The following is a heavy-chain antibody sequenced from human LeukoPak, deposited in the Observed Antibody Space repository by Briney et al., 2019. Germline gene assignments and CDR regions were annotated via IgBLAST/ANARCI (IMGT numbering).Heavy chain of an antibody. V-gene: IGHV4-59*12. D-gene: IGHD4-17*01. CDR2: ISHSGST. CDR1: GGSITNYY. Sequence: PSETLSLTCTVFGGSITNYYWSWIRQSSGKGLEWVGCISHSGSTKYNPSLESRVTISVDRSKNQFSLKLSSVTAADTAVYYCARGDYGDYTPFDYWGQGTLVTVSS. J-gene: IGHJ4*02. CDR3: ARGDYGDYTPFDY.